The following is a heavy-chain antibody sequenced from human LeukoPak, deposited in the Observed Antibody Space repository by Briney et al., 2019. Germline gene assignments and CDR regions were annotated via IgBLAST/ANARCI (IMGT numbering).Heavy chain of an antibody. CDR2: IYYSGST. V-gene: IGHV4-39*01. J-gene: IGHJ5*01. CDR1: GGSISSGGYY. D-gene: IGHD6-13*01. CDR3: ARHLGGSSWFDY. Sequence: SQTLSLTCTVSGGSISSGGYYWGWIRQPPGKGLEWIGSIYYSGSTYYNPSLKSRVTISVDTSKNQFSLKLNSVTAADTAVYYCARHLGGSSWFDYWGQGTLVTVSS.